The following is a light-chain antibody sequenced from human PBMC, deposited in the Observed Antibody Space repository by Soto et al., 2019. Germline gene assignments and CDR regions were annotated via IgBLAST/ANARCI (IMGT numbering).Light chain of an antibody. V-gene: IGKV3-11*01. J-gene: IGKJ5*01. CDR3: QQRSDWPPIT. CDR1: QNIRNY. Sequence: EIVLTQSPATLSLSQGERATLSCRASQNIRNYLTWYQQKPGQAPRLLIYDASNRATGIPARFSGSGSGTDFTLTITSLEPEDFAVYYCQQRSDWPPITFGQGTRLEI. CDR2: DAS.